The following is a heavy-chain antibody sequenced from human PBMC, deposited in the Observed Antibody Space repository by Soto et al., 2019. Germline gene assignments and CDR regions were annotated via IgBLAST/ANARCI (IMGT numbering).Heavy chain of an antibody. CDR3: VRGGSNYAS. CDR1: GFTFSDSW. CDR2: IKPDESEK. Sequence: EVQLVESGGGLVQPGGSLRLSCTASGFTFSDSWMTWVCQAPGKGLECVARIKPDESEKKYADSVKGRFSISRDNAKNSMYLQMDSLRGEDTAVYYCVRGGSNYASWGQGTLVTVSS. J-gene: IGHJ5*02. V-gene: IGHV3-7*01. D-gene: IGHD4-4*01.